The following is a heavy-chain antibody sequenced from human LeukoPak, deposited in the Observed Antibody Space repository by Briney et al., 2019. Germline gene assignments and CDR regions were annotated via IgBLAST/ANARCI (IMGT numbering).Heavy chain of an antibody. D-gene: IGHD3-22*01. V-gene: IGHV1-3*01. Sequence: ASVKVSCKASGYTFTSYAMHWVRQAPGQRLEWMGWINAGNGNTKYSQKFQGRVTITRDTSASTAYMELSSLRSEDTAVYYCARTPTPDSSGYWGVLDYWGQGTLVTVSS. CDR1: GYTFTSYA. J-gene: IGHJ4*02. CDR2: INAGNGNT. CDR3: ARTPTPDSSGYWGVLDY.